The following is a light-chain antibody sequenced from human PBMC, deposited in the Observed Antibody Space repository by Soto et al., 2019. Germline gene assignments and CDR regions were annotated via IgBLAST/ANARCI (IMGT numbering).Light chain of an antibody. CDR3: QQRSNWPTGT. Sequence: EIVLTQSPATLSLSPGERATLSCMASQSVSSYLAWYQQKPGQAPRLLIYHASNRATGIPARFSGSGSGTDFPLSISSLEPEDFAVYFCQQRSNWPTGTFGQGTKVEIK. V-gene: IGKV3-11*01. CDR1: QSVSSY. J-gene: IGKJ1*01. CDR2: HAS.